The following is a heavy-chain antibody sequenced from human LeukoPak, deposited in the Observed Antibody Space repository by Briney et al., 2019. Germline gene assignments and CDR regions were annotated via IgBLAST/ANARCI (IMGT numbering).Heavy chain of an antibody. Sequence: PGGSLRLSCAASGFTFSSYEMNWVRQAPGKGLEWVSYISSSGSTICYADSVKGRFTISRDNAKNSLYLQMNSLRAEDTAVYYCAGGLWFGELLFGGGDYWGQGPLVTVSS. CDR3: AGGLWFGELLFGGGDY. CDR1: GFTFSSYE. V-gene: IGHV3-48*03. D-gene: IGHD3-10*01. CDR2: ISSSGSTI. J-gene: IGHJ4*02.